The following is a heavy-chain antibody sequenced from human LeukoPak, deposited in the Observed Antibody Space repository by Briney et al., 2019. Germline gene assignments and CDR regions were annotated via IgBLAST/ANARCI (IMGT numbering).Heavy chain of an antibody. CDR1: GGSISSYY. D-gene: IGHD6-13*01. Sequence: PSETLSLTCTVSGGSISSYYWSWIRQPPGKGLVWIGYIYYSGSTNYNPSLKSRVTISVDTSKNQFSLKLSSVTAADTAVYCCARVRIAAAGTGWFDPWGQGTLVTVSS. J-gene: IGHJ5*02. CDR3: ARVRIAAAGTGWFDP. V-gene: IGHV4-59*01. CDR2: IYYSGST.